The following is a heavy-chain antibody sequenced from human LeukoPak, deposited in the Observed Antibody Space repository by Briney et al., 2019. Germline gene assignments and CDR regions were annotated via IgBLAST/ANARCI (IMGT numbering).Heavy chain of an antibody. V-gene: IGHV4-31*03. CDR1: GGSISSGGYH. Sequence: SQTLSLTCIVSGGSISSGGYHWSWIRPHPGKGLEWIGYIYYSAIPYYTPPLKSRVTISLDPSKTQFSLKLSSVTAADTAVYYCARLLRGHYMDVWGKGTTVTVSS. CDR3: ARLLRGHYMDV. J-gene: IGHJ6*03. D-gene: IGHD3-10*01. CDR2: IYYSAIP.